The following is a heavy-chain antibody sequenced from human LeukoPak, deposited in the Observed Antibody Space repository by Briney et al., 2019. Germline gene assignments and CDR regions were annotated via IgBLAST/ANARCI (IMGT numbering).Heavy chain of an antibody. J-gene: IGHJ4*02. D-gene: IGHD2-15*01. CDR2: FDPEDGET. CDR1: GYTLTELS. Sequence: ASVKVSCKVSGYTLTELSMHWVRQAPGKGLEWMGGFDPEDGETIYAQKFQGRVTMTTDTSTSTAYMELRSLRSDDTAVYYCARGDPYCSGGSCDFDYWGQGTLVTVSS. CDR3: ARGDPYCSGGSCDFDY. V-gene: IGHV1-24*01.